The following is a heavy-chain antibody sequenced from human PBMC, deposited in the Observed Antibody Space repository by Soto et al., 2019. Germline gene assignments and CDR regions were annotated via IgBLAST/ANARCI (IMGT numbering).Heavy chain of an antibody. Sequence: QXLACAGSGFTFSSYWINWVLQAPGKGLEWVANIKQDGSEKYYVDSVKGRFTISRDSAENSVYLQMHSLRAEDTAVYYCAASPDYGPQFDLWGQGSLVTVSS. V-gene: IGHV3-7*01. D-gene: IGHD4-17*01. CDR1: GFTFSSYW. J-gene: IGHJ4*02. CDR2: IKQDGSEK. CDR3: AASPDYGPQFDL.